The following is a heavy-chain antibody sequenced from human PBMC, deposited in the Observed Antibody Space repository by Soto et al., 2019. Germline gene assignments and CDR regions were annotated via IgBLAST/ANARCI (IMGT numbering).Heavy chain of an antibody. CDR2: VSGSTSFT. Sequence: GGSLRLSXEASGFTFSEYYMTWIRQAPGKGLEWISYVSGSTSFTNYADSVKGRFTISRDNAKNSLYLQMNSLRVEDRAVYYCARVSRYCSGASCYIDYWGQGTLVTVSS. CDR3: ARVSRYCSGASCYIDY. J-gene: IGHJ4*02. D-gene: IGHD2-15*01. CDR1: GFTFSEYY. V-gene: IGHV3-11*06.